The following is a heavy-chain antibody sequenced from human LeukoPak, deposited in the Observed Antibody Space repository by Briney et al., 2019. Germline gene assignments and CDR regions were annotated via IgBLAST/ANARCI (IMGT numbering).Heavy chain of an antibody. J-gene: IGHJ4*02. CDR2: IKTDGSDK. D-gene: IGHD1-1*01. CDR1: GFTYTTYW. Sequence: GGSLRLSCAASGFTYTTYWMSWVRQAPGKGLEWVANIKTDGSDKNYVDSVKGRFTISRDNAKNSVYLQMNGLRAEDTAVYYCARGNWMIDYWGQGSLVIVSS. V-gene: IGHV3-7*03. CDR3: ARGNWMIDY.